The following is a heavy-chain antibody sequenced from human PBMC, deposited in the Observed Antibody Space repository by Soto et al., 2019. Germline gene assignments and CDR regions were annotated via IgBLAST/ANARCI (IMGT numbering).Heavy chain of an antibody. CDR1: GGTFSSYT. D-gene: IGHD3-10*01. V-gene: IGHV1-69*08. CDR3: ARDNRGEYYGSGSYGSNAFDI. J-gene: IGHJ3*02. CDR2: IIPILGIA. Sequence: QVQLVQSGAEVKKPGSSVKVSCKASGGTFSSYTISWVRQAPGQGLEWMGRIIPILGIANYAQKFQGRVTITADKSTSTAYMELSSLRSEDTAVYYCARDNRGEYYGSGSYGSNAFDIWGQGTMVTVSS.